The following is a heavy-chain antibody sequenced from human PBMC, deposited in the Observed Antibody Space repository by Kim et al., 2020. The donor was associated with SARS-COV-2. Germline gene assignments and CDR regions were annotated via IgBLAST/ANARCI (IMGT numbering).Heavy chain of an antibody. J-gene: IGHJ6*02. CDR3: AKFGGSHSLGMDV. Sequence: YADPVKGRFTISRDNSKNTLYLQMNSLRAEDTAVYYCAKFGGSHSLGMDVWGQGTTVTVSS. V-gene: IGHV3-23*01. D-gene: IGHD2-15*01.